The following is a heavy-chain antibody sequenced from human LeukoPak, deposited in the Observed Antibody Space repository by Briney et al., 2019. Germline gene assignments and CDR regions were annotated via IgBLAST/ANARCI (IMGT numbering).Heavy chain of an antibody. Sequence: HPGRSLRLSCEASGFTLSNYGMHWVRQAPGKGLEWVAVIWADGSQQFYADSVKGRFIISRGLSKNTLYLQMDSLRVEDTAMYHCARLSGYSTGWPPDYWGQGTLVTVSS. J-gene: IGHJ4*02. CDR1: GFTLSNYG. D-gene: IGHD6-19*01. CDR2: IWADGSQQ. V-gene: IGHV3-33*01. CDR3: ARLSGYSTGWPPDY.